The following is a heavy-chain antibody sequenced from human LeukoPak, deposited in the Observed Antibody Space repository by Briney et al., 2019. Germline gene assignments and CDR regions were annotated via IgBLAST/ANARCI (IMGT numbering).Heavy chain of an antibody. CDR2: INTSGSTI. CDR3: ARGVYDSTGYYQY. Sequence: GGSLRLSCAASGFTFSNYEMNWVRQAPGKGLEWVSYINTSGSTIYYADSVNGRFTSSRDNGKRSLYLQMTSLRAEDTTVYYCARGVYDSTGYYQYWGQGTLVTVSS. J-gene: IGHJ4*02. V-gene: IGHV3-48*03. CDR1: GFTFSNYE. D-gene: IGHD3-22*01.